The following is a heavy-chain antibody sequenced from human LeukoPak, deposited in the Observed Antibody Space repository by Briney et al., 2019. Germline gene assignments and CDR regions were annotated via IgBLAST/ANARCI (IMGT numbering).Heavy chain of an antibody. V-gene: IGHV3-9*01. CDR2: ISWNSGSI. Sequence: GGSLRLSCAASGFTFDDHAMHWVRQAPGKGLEWVSGISWNSGSIGYADSVKGRFTISRDNAKNSLYLQMNSLRAEDTALYYCAKAEARITGTNGSYYYYYMDVWGKGTTVTVSS. CDR3: AKAEARITGTNGSYYYYYMDV. D-gene: IGHD1/OR15-1a*01. CDR1: GFTFDDHA. J-gene: IGHJ6*03.